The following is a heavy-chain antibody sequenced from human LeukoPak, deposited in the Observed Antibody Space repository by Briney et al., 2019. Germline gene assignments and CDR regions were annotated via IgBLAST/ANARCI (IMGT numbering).Heavy chain of an antibody. Sequence: PSQTLSLTCTVSGGSISSGDYYWRWIRQPPGKGLEWIGYIYYSGSTYYNPSLKSRVTISVDTSKNQFSLKLSSVTAADTAVYYCATQRWLTIPPRYWGQGTLVTVSS. CDR2: IYYSGST. J-gene: IGHJ4*02. CDR1: GGSISSGDYY. D-gene: IGHD5-24*01. V-gene: IGHV4-30-4*01. CDR3: ATQRWLTIPPRY.